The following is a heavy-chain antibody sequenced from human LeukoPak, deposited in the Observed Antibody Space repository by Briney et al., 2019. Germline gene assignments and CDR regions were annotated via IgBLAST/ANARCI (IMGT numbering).Heavy chain of an antibody. CDR3: ARYFTVNDAFDI. V-gene: IGHV3-30-3*01. J-gene: IGHJ3*02. D-gene: IGHD4-17*01. CDR2: ISYDGSNK. Sequence: PGRSLRLSCAASGFTFSNYAMHWVRQAPGKGLEWVAVISYDGSNKYYADSVKGRFTISRDNSENTLYLQMNSLRAEDTAVYYCARYFTVNDAFDIWGQGTMVTVSS. CDR1: GFTFSNYA.